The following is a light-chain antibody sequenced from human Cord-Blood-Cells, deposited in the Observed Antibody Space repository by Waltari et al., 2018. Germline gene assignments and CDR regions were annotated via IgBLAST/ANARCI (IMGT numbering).Light chain of an antibody. J-gene: IGKJ4*01. Sequence: VMTQSPDSLAAPLGQAALLTFNFRQGVLYTSNNKNDVPWYLQQAGQPPKLLIYWASTRESGVPDRFSGSGSGTDFTLTISSLQAEDVAVYYCQQYYSTPLTFGGGTKGEIK. V-gene: IGKV4-1*01. CDR3: QQYYSTPLT. CDR1: QGVLYTSNNKND. CDR2: WAS.